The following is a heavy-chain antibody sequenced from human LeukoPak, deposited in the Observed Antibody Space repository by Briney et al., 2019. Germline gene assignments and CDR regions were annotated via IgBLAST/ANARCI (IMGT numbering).Heavy chain of an antibody. V-gene: IGHV4-59*01. Sequence: SETLSLTCTVSGGSISSYYWSWIRQPPGKGLEWIGYIYYSGSTNYNPSLKSRVTISVYTSKNQFSLKLSSVTAADTAVYYCARQYSYGYYFDYWGQGTLVTVSS. CDR1: GGSISSYY. CDR3: ARQYSYGYYFDY. D-gene: IGHD5-18*01. J-gene: IGHJ4*02. CDR2: IYYSGST.